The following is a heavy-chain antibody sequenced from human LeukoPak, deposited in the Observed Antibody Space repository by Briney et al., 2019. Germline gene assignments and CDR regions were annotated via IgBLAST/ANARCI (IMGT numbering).Heavy chain of an antibody. V-gene: IGHV3-23*01. D-gene: IGHD6-19*01. J-gene: IGHJ3*02. CDR2: ISGSGGST. CDR1: GFTFSSYA. CDR3: ARYNDSSGWYIGAFDI. Sequence: GGSLRLSCAAPGFTFSSYAMRWVRQAPGKGLVWVSAISGSGGSTYYADSVKGRFTISRDNAKNSLYLQMNSLRAEDTAVYYCARYNDSSGWYIGAFDIWGQGTMVTVSS.